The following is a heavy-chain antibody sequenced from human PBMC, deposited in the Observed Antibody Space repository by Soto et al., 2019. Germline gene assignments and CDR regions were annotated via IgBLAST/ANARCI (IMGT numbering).Heavy chain of an antibody. CDR1: GGSISSYY. V-gene: IGHV4-59*12. Sequence: PSETLSLTCPVSGGSISSYYLSWIRPPPGKGLEWIGYIYYSGSTNYNPSLKSRVTISVDTSKNQFSLKLSSVTAADTAVYYCARDLWGYCGTDCYPLDVWGQGTTVTVSS. J-gene: IGHJ6*02. CDR3: ARDLWGYCGTDCYPLDV. CDR2: IYYSGST. D-gene: IGHD2-21*02.